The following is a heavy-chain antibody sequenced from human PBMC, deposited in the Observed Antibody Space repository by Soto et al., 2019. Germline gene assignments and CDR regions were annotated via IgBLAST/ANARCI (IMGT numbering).Heavy chain of an antibody. CDR1: GFTFSSYA. V-gene: IGHV3-23*01. CDR2: ISGSSGIT. Sequence: PGGSLRLSCAASGFTFSSYAMSWVRQAPGKGLEWVSAISGSSGITYYADSVKGRFTISRDNSKNTLYLQTNSLRAEDTAVYYCAKANDFWSGYYFGDWGQGTLVTVSS. J-gene: IGHJ4*02. D-gene: IGHD3-3*01. CDR3: AKANDFWSGYYFGD.